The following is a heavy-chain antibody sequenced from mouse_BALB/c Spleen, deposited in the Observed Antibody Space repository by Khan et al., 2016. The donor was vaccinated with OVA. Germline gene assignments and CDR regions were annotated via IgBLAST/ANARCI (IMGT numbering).Heavy chain of an antibody. CDR3: VRSVTITTVVATDCDD. CDR2: ISYSGRT. Sequence: EVQLQESGPGLVKPSQSLSLTCTVTGYSITSDYAWNWIRQFPGNKLEWMGYISYSGRTSYNPSLKSRIPITPDTSRKQLFLALTSVTTEATATCYCVRSVTITTVVATDCDDWGQGTTLIVSS. D-gene: IGHD1-1*01. J-gene: IGHJ2*01. CDR1: GYSITSDYA. V-gene: IGHV3-2*02.